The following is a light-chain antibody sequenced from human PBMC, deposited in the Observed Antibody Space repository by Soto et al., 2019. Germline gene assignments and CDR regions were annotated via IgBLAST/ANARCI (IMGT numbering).Light chain of an antibody. CDR3: SSYAGSNNWV. J-gene: IGLJ3*02. V-gene: IGLV2-8*01. CDR2: EVI. Sequence: QSALTQPPSASGSPGQSVTISCTGTSSDVGRYNYVSWYQQHPGKAPKLMIYEVIKRPSGVPDRFSGSKSGNTAFLTVSGLQAEDEAHYYCSSYAGSNNWVFGGGTKLTVL. CDR1: SSDVGRYNY.